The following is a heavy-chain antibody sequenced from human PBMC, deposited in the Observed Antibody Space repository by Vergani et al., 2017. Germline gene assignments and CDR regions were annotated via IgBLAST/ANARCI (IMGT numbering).Heavy chain of an antibody. CDR3: AKESRVGCGLGYAVEI. Sequence: EVQLVESGGGLVKPGRSLRLSCAASGFTFDDYAMHWVRQAPGKGLEWVSGISWNSGNIGYADSVKGRFTISRDNAKKSLYLQMNSLRAEDTALDYCAKESRVGCGLGYAVEIWGQGTMVTGSS. V-gene: IGHV3-9*01. D-gene: IGHD5-12*01. CDR1: GFTFDDYA. CDR2: ISWNSGNI. J-gene: IGHJ3*02.